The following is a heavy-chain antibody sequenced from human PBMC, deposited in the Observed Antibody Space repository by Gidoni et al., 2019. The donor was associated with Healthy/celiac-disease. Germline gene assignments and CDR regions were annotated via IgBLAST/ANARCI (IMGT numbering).Heavy chain of an antibody. CDR3: ARKKTGALDFDL. V-gene: IGHV3-21*01. J-gene: IGHJ2*01. CDR1: GFTFSSYS. Sequence: EVQLVESGGGLGKPGGSRRLSCAASGFTFSSYSMNWVRQAPGKGREWVSSISSSSSYIYYADSVKCRFTISRDNAKNSLYLQMNSLRAEDTAVYYCARKKTGALDFDLWGRGTLVTVSS. CDR2: ISSSSSYI. D-gene: IGHD7-27*01.